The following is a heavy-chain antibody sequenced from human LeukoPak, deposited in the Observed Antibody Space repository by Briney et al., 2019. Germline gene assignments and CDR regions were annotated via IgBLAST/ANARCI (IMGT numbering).Heavy chain of an antibody. V-gene: IGHV4-59*01. CDR1: GGSISSYY. D-gene: IGHD3-16*02. Sequence: SETLSLTCTVSGGSISSYYWSWIRQPPGKGLEWIGYIYYSGSTNYNPSLKSRVTISVGTSKNQFSLKLSSVTAADTAVYYCARDLNGVRAFDIWGQGTMVTVSS. CDR3: ARDLNGVRAFDI. CDR2: IYYSGST. J-gene: IGHJ3*02.